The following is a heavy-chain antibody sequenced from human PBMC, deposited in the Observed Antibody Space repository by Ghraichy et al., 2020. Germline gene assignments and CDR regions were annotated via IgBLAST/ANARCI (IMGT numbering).Heavy chain of an antibody. J-gene: IGHJ6*02. CDR3: ARSNYYGSGGYDYYYGMDV. V-gene: IGHV3-48*02. Sequence: GESLNISCAASGFTFSSYSVNWVRQAPGKGLEWVSYISSSSSTIYYADSVKGRFTISRDNAKNSLYLQMNSLRDEDTAVYYCARSNYYGSGGYDYYYGMDVWGQGTTVTVSS. CDR1: GFTFSSYS. D-gene: IGHD3-10*01. CDR2: ISSSSSTI.